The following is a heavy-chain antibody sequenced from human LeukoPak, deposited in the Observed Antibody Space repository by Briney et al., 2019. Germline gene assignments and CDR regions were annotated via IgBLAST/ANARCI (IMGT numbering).Heavy chain of an antibody. J-gene: IGHJ3*02. CDR3: ARETTATTVAAFDI. Sequence: GASVKVSCKASKYTFTDYYMHWVRQAPGQGLEWMGWISPNSGGTNYAQKFQGRVTMTRDTSISTVYMEVSRLRSDDTAVYYCARETTATTVAAFDIWGQGTMVTVSS. CDR2: ISPNSGGT. V-gene: IGHV1-2*02. CDR1: KYTFTDYY. D-gene: IGHD1-1*01.